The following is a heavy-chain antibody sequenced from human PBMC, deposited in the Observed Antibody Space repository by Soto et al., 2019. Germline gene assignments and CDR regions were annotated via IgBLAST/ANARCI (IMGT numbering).Heavy chain of an antibody. CDR3: AGLQTDYCTNGVCPGGFDP. CDR1: GYTFTSYG. V-gene: IGHV1-18*04. Sequence: ASVKVSCKASGYTFTSYGISWVRQAPGQGLEWMGWISAYNGNTNYAQKLQGRVNMTTDTSTSTAYMELRSLRSDDTAVYYCAGLQTDYCTNGVCPGGFDPWGQGTLVTVSS. D-gene: IGHD2-8*01. J-gene: IGHJ5*02. CDR2: ISAYNGNT.